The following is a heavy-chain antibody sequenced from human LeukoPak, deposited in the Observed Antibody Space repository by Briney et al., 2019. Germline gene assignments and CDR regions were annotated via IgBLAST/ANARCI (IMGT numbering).Heavy chain of an antibody. V-gene: IGHV3-7*01. D-gene: IGHD3-9*01. CDR1: GFTLSSYW. J-gene: IGHJ6*03. Sequence: GGSLRLSCAASGFTLSSYWMSWVRQAPGKGLEWVANIKQDGSEKYYVDSVKGRFTISRDNAKNSLYLQMNSLRAEDTAVYYCARDILTGYDYYYMDVWGKGTTVTISS. CDR3: ARDILTGYDYYYMDV. CDR2: IKQDGSEK.